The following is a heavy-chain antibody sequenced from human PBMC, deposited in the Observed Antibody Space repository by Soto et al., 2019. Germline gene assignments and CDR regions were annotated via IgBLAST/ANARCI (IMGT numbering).Heavy chain of an antibody. CDR2: IYYSGST. CDR1: GGSISSYY. J-gene: IGHJ5*02. D-gene: IGHD6-13*01. CDR3: ARHLSGSSWYLWFYL. Sequence: PSETLSLTCTVSGGSISSYYWSWIRQPPGKGLEWIGYIYYSGSTNYNPSLKSRVTISVDTSKNQFSLKLSSVTAADTAVYYCARHLSGSSWYLWFYLWAQRTLVTVSS. V-gene: IGHV4-59*08.